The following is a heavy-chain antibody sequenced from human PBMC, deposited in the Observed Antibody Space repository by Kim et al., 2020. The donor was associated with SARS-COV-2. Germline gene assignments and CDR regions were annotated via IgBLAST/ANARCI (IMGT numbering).Heavy chain of an antibody. CDR3: ARTQLMVAGPLGAFDI. D-gene: IGHD2-8*01. V-gene: IGHV4-31*03. CDR1: GGSISSGGYY. CDR2: IYYSGST. J-gene: IGHJ3*02. Sequence: SETLSLTCTVSGGSISSGGYYWSWIRQHPGKGLEWIGYIYYSGSTYYNPSLKSRVTISVDTSKNQFSRKLSSVTAADTAVYYCARTQLMVAGPLGAFDIWGQGTMVTVSS.